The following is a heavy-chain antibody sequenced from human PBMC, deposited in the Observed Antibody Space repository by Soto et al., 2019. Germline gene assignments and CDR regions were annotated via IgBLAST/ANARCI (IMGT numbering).Heavy chain of an antibody. CDR2: TTYDETTK. Sequence: GGSLRLSCAASGFTFSSYVMHWVRQAPGKGLEWVAVTTYDETTKDYADPVKGRFTISRDNSKNTLYLHMNSLRSEDTAVYYCARVGGSFYGSWDYWGQGTLVTVSS. CDR1: GFTFSSYV. V-gene: IGHV3-30-3*01. D-gene: IGHD1-26*01. CDR3: ARVGGSFYGSWDY. J-gene: IGHJ4*02.